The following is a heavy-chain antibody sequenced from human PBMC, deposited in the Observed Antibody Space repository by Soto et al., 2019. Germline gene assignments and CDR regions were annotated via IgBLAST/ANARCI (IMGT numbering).Heavy chain of an antibody. D-gene: IGHD1-26*01. CDR2: ISGSGGHT. CDR1: GFPFSNYA. J-gene: IGHJ6*02. CDR3: ARDNSLRGMYGTLTYFYSGMDV. V-gene: IGHV3-23*01. Sequence: EVQLLESGGDLVQPGGSLRLSCAASGFPFSNYAMSWVRQAPGKGLEWVSTISGSGGHTYHADSVKGRFTISRDNSKNTLYLQMNSLGAEDTAIYYCARDNSLRGMYGTLTYFYSGMDVCGQGTTVTVSS.